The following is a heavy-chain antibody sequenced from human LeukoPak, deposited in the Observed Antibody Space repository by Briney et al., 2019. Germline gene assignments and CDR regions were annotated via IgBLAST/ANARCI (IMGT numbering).Heavy chain of an antibody. J-gene: IGHJ4*02. V-gene: IGHV5-51*01. CDR1: GYSFTNYW. Sequence: GESLQISCQASGYSFTNYWIGWVRQMPGKGLEWMGIFYPGDSDSRYSPSFQGQVTISVDKSINTAYLQWGSLKASDTAIYYCARLVRYSGYDPFDYWGQGTLVTVSS. CDR2: FYPGDSDS. CDR3: ARLVRYSGYDPFDY. D-gene: IGHD5-12*01.